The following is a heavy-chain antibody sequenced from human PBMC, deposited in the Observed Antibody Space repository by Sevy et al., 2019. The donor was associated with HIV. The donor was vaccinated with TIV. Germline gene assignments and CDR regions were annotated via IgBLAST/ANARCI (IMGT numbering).Heavy chain of an antibody. CDR2: LYSGRGT. V-gene: IGHV3-66*01. J-gene: IGHJ4*01. Sequence: GRSLRLSCAASGFSVSSSTMSWVRQAPGKGLQWVSILYSGRGTGYADSVKGRITISRDNSRNTLFLQMNGLRVEDTALYYCARDATDTRGWYHFDYWGPGNLVTVSS. CDR1: GFSVSSST. D-gene: IGHD6-19*01. CDR3: ARDATDTRGWYHFDY.